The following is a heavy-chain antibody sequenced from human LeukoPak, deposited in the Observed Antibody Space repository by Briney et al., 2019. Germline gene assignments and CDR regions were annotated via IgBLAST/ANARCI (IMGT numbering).Heavy chain of an antibody. CDR3: ARDSPGEAFDY. J-gene: IGHJ4*02. CDR1: GDSFNSRRNY. D-gene: IGHD3-10*01. Sequence: PSETLSLTCAVSGDSFNSRRNYWAWIRQPPGKGLEWIGSIYYSGSTYYNPSLKSRVTISVDTSKNQFSLKLSSVTAADTAVYYCARDSPGEAFDYWGQGTLVTVSS. V-gene: IGHV4-39*07. CDR2: IYYSGST.